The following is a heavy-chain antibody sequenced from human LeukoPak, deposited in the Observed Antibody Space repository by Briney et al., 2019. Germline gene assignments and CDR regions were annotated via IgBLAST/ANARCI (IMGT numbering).Heavy chain of an antibody. CDR1: GYTFTSYG. J-gene: IGHJ1*01. V-gene: IGHV1-18*01. CDR2: ISAYNGNT. CDR3: AVRGSIYYDSSGYYLPEYFQH. D-gene: IGHD3-22*01. Sequence: AASVKVSCKASGYTFTSYGISWVRQAPGQGLEWMGWISAYNGNTNYAQKLQGRVTMTTDTSTSTAYMELRSLRSDDTAVYYCAVRGSIYYDSSGYYLPEYFQHWGQGTLVTVSS.